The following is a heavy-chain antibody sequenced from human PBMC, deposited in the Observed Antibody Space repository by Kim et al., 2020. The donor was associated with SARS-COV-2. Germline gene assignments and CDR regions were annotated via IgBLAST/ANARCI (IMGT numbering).Heavy chain of an antibody. CDR2: INHSGST. Sequence: SETLSLTCAVYGGSFSGYYWSWIRQPPGKGLEWIGEINHSGSTNYNPSLKSRVTISVDTSKNQFSLKLSSVTAADTAVYYCARVPTIARADYWGQGTLVTVSS. V-gene: IGHV4-34*01. CDR3: ARVPTIARADY. J-gene: IGHJ4*02. CDR1: GGSFSGYY. D-gene: IGHD5-12*01.